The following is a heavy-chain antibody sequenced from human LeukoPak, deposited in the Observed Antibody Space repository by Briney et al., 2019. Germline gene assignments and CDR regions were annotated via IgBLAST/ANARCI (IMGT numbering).Heavy chain of an antibody. Sequence: GGSRRLSCAASGFSFGNAWMIWVRPAPGKGREGVGRSQSKTAGGTTAHAAPVKGTFTISRDDSKNTLYLQMNSLKTEDTAVYYCGAGTGRSDFDYWGQGTLVTVSS. CDR1: GFSFGNAW. CDR3: GAGTGRSDFDY. J-gene: IGHJ4*02. D-gene: IGHD6-13*01. CDR2: SQSKTAGGTT. V-gene: IGHV3-15*01.